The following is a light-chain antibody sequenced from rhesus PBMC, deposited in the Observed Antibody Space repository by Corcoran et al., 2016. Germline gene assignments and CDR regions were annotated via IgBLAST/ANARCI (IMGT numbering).Light chain of an antibody. J-gene: IGKJ1*01. V-gene: IGKV1-16*01. CDR1: QRLSSW. CDR2: KAS. CDR3: QQYNSAPWT. Sequence: DIQMTQSPSSLSASVGDKVTITCQASQRLSSWLAWYQQKPGKAPKPLIYKASSLESGGPSRFSGSGSGTDFTLTISSLQPEDFATYYCQQYNSAPWTFGQGTKVEIK.